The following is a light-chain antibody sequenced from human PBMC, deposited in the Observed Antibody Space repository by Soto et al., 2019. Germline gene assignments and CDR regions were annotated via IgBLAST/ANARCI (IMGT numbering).Light chain of an antibody. Sequence: QSVLTQPPSASGTPGQRVTISCSGSLSNIGSNFIYWYQQLPGSAPKLLINRNNERPSGVPDRFSGSKSGTSASLAISALRSEDEADYHCAAWDDSLRGVVFGGGTKLTVL. CDR3: AAWDDSLRGVV. J-gene: IGLJ2*01. CDR1: LSNIGSNF. CDR2: RNN. V-gene: IGLV1-47*01.